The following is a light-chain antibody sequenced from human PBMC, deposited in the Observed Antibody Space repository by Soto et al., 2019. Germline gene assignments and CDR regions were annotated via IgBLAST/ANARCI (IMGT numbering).Light chain of an antibody. J-gene: IGKJ4*01. V-gene: IGKV1-39*01. CDR2: AAS. CDR1: QSISSY. Sequence: IWMTQSPSLLSASTGDRVTISCRMSQSISSYLNWYQQKPGKAPKLLIYAASSLQSGVPSRFSGSGSGTDFTLTISSLQPEDFATYYCQQSYSTLLTFGGGTKVDIK. CDR3: QQSYSTLLT.